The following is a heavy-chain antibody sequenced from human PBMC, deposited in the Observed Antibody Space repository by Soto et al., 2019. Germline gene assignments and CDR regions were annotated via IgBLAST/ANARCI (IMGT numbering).Heavy chain of an antibody. J-gene: IGHJ4*02. Sequence: SGPTLVNPTQTLTLTCTFSGFSLSTSEVAVGWIRQPPGKALEWLALIYWDDDKRYSPPLNNRLTVTKDTSKNQVVLSMTNMDTVDTGTYFCARLIDLYVVFDYWGQGILVTVSS. D-gene: IGHD3-16*01. V-gene: IGHV2-5*02. CDR3: ARLIDLYVVFDY. CDR2: IYWDDDK. CDR1: GFSLSTSEVA.